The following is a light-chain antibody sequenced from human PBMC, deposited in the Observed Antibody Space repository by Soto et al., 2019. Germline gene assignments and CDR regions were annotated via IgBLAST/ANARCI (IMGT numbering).Light chain of an antibody. CDR2: KAS. CDR1: QTISSW. CDR3: QQYNDYST. V-gene: IGKV1-5*03. Sequence: DIQMTQSPSTLSASVGDRVTITCRAIQTISSWLAWYQQKPGKAPKLLIYKASSLESGVPSRFSGSGSGTEFTLSISSLQPDDFATYYCQQYNDYSTFGQGTKVEIK. J-gene: IGKJ1*01.